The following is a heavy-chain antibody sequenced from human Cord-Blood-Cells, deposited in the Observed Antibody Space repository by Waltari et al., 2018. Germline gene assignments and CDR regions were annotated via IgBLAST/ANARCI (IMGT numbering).Heavy chain of an antibody. D-gene: IGHD5-12*01. CDR1: GYTSPGSH. CDR3: ARGYSGYDYAFDI. Sequence: HVQLVQSGAELKNPGASVKVSCQASGYTSPGSHLHWVRQAPGQGLEWMGWINPNSGGTNYAQKFQGRVTMTRDTSISTAYMELSRLRSDDTAVYYCARGYSGYDYAFDIWGQGTMVTVSS. CDR2: INPNSGGT. J-gene: IGHJ3*02. V-gene: IGHV1-2*02.